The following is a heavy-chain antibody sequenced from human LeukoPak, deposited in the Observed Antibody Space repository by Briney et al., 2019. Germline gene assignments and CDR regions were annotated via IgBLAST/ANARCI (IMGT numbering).Heavy chain of an antibody. J-gene: IGHJ4*02. CDR3: ARDLGYCTNGACHTRFDY. CDR2: IKEDGSER. Sequence: GGSLRLSCAASGFTFSSYGMHWVRQTPGKGLEWVASIKEDGSERQYVDSVKGRFSISRDNTKGSLFLQLNSLRAEDTAVYYCARDLGYCTNGACHTRFDYWGQGTLVTVSS. CDR1: GFTFSSYG. D-gene: IGHD2-8*01. V-gene: IGHV3-7*03.